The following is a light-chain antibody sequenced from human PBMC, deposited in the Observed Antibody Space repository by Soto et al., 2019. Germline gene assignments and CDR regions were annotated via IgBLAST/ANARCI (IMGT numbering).Light chain of an antibody. V-gene: IGKV1-39*01. Sequence: DTQLTQSPSSLSASVGDRVTITCRASQSISTSLNWYQQKPGKAPNLLIFTSSNLESGVPSRFSGSGSGTDFTLTISSLQPADFATYFCQQGYSRPRTFGQGTKVDIK. J-gene: IGKJ1*01. CDR2: TSS. CDR1: QSISTS. CDR3: QQGYSRPRT.